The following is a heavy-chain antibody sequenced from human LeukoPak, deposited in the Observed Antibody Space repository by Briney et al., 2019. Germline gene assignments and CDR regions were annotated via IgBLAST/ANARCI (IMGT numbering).Heavy chain of an antibody. D-gene: IGHD5-24*01. CDR1: GFTFSSHA. V-gene: IGHV3-21*01. J-gene: IGHJ4*02. Sequence: GGSLRLSCAGSGFTFSSHAMSWVRQAPGKGLEWVSSISSSGSYIYYADSVKGRFTISRDNAKNSLYLQMNSLRAEDTAVYYCARDQQGDGYNXYYFDYXXQGTLVTVXS. CDR3: ARDQQGDGYNXYYFDY. CDR2: ISSSGSYI.